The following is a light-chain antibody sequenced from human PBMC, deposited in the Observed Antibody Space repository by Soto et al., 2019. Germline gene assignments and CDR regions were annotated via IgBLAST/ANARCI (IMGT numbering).Light chain of an antibody. CDR1: QSVYSN. CDR3: QQYHTWPVT. J-gene: IGKJ4*01. V-gene: IGKV3-15*01. CDR2: GAS. Sequence: IVMTQSPDSLSVSPGERVTLSCRASQSVYSNLAWYRHKPGQAPGLLISGASTGATGVPVRFRGSGSGTEFTLTINTLQSEDSAVYYCQQYHTWPVTFGGGTKVDIK.